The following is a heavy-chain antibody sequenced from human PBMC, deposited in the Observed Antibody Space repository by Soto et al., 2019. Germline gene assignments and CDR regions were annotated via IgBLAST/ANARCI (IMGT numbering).Heavy chain of an antibody. CDR1: GSTFSSYA. V-gene: IGHV1-69*13. CDR2: IIPIFGTA. Sequence: GASVKVSCKASGSTFSSYAISWVRQAPGQGLEWMGGIIPIFGTANYAQKFQGRVTITADESTSTAYMELSSLRSEDTAVYYCARRVYYSSAYQTQFDYWGQGTLDTVAS. CDR3: ARRVYYSSAYQTQFDY. D-gene: IGHD3-22*01. J-gene: IGHJ4*02.